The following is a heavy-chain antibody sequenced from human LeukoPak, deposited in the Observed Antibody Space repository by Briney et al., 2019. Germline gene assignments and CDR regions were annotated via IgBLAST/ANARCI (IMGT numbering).Heavy chain of an antibody. CDR3: ARGSVLLWFGELKAASAPFDY. J-gene: IGHJ4*02. CDR1: GGSISSYY. CDR2: IYYSGST. V-gene: IGHV4-59*01. Sequence: PSETLSLTCTVSGGSISSYYWSWIRQPPGKGLEWIGYIYYSGSTNYNPSLKSRVTISVDTSKNQFSLKLSSVTAADTAVYYCARGSVLLWFGELKAASAPFDYWGQGTLVTVSS. D-gene: IGHD3-10*01.